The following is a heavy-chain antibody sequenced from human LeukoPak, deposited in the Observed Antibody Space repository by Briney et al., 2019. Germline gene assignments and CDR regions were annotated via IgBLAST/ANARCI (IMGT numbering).Heavy chain of an antibody. Sequence: PSETLSLTCTVSGGSISSYYWSWIRQPPGKGLEWIGYTYYSGSTNYNPSLKSRVTISVDTSKNQFSLKLSSVTAADTAVYYCARSRDYGDKGVFDYWGQGTLVTVSS. J-gene: IGHJ4*02. CDR2: TYYSGST. CDR3: ARSRDYGDKGVFDY. V-gene: IGHV4-59*01. D-gene: IGHD4-17*01. CDR1: GGSISSYY.